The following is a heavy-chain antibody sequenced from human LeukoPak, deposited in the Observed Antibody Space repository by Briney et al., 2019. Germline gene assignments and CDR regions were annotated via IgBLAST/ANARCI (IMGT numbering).Heavy chain of an antibody. J-gene: IGHJ4*02. CDR2: IRQDGGEK. CDR1: GFTFSSFW. CDR3: ASPAEGY. V-gene: IGHV3-7*03. Sequence: GGSLRLSCAASGFTFSSFWMSWVRQAPGKGLEWVANIRQDGGEKYYVDSVKGRFTISRDNAQNSLYLQMNSLRVEDTAVYYCASPAEGYWGQGTLVTVSS.